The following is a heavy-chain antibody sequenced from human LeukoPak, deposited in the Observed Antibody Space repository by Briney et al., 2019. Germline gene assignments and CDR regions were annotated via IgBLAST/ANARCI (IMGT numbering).Heavy chain of an antibody. V-gene: IGHV3-30-3*01. CDR1: GFTFSSYA. CDR2: ISYDGSNK. D-gene: IGHD3-10*01. J-gene: IGHJ4*02. Sequence: GGCLRLSCAAAGFTFSSYAMHWVRQAPGKGLEWVAVISYDGSNKYYADSVKGRFTISRDNSKNTLYLQMNSLRAEDTAVYYCAREYGSGRRIVYYFDYWGQGTLVTVSS. CDR3: AREYGSGRRIVYYFDY.